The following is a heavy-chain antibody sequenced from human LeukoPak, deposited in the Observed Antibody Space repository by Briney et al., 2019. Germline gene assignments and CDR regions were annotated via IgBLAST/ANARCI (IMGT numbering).Heavy chain of an antibody. CDR3: ARVWTKLWGYYFDY. V-gene: IGHV4-39*07. CDR2: IYSSGST. D-gene: IGHD3-16*01. CDR1: GFSFSSYA. J-gene: IGHJ4*02. Sequence: GSLRLSCATSGFSFSSYAMSWVRQSPGKGLEWIGSIYSSGSTYYTPSLQSRLIMSVDTSKNQFSLELSSVTAADTAVYYCARVWTKLWGYYFDYWGQGTLVTVSS.